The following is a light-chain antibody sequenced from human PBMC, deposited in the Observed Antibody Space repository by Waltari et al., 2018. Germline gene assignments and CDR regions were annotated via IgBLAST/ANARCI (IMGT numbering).Light chain of an antibody. Sequence: QAVLTQPASVSGSPAQSITISCTGTSRNVDNYNLVSWDQQVPARAPKLMIYENSRPTSDFTIRFSGSKSGNTASLTISGLQAEHEADYYCCSFASRRTCVFGRGTKLNVL. V-gene: IGLV2-23*01. CDR3: CSFASRRTCV. CDR2: ENS. CDR1: SRNVDNYNL. J-gene: IGLJ3*02.